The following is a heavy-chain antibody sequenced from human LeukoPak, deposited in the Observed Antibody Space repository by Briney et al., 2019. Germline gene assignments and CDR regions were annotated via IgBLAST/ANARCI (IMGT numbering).Heavy chain of an antibody. Sequence: ASVKVSCKASGYTFTSYYMHWVRQAPGQGLEWMGIINPSGGSTSYAQKFQGRVTMTRDTSTSTVYMELSSLRSEDTAVYYCAREDHRGDYDLWTPRINNWFDPWGQGTLVTVSS. J-gene: IGHJ5*02. CDR1: GYTFTSYY. CDR2: INPSGGST. CDR3: AREDHRGDYDLWTPRINNWFDP. D-gene: IGHD3-3*01. V-gene: IGHV1-46*01.